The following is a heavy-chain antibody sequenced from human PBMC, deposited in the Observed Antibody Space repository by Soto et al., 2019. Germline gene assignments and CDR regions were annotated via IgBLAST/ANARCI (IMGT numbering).Heavy chain of an antibody. Sequence: QVTLKESGPVLVKPTETLTLTCTVSGFSLNSAGVGVGWIRQPPGKALEWLAHIFSNDEKSHSTSLKTGLTISKDTSKMQVVLTMTNLDPMDTATYYCARMRRGFCRGDTCTIRLFDFWGPGTQVTVSS. CDR1: GFSLNSAGVG. CDR3: ARMRRGFCRGDTCTIRLFDF. V-gene: IGHV2-26*01. D-gene: IGHD2-15*01. J-gene: IGHJ4*02. CDR2: IFSNDEK.